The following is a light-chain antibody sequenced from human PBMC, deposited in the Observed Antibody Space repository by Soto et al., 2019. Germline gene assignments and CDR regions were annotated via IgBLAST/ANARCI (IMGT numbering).Light chain of an antibody. V-gene: IGLV2-14*01. Sequence: QSALIQPASVSGSPGQLITISCTGTSSDVGGSNYVSWYQHHPHRAPKLLIYEVSYRPSGVSNRFSGSKSDNTASLTISGLQAEDEADYYCSSYTSSNTLEVFGIGTKVTVL. CDR2: EVS. CDR1: SSDVGGSNY. J-gene: IGLJ1*01. CDR3: SSYTSSNTLEV.